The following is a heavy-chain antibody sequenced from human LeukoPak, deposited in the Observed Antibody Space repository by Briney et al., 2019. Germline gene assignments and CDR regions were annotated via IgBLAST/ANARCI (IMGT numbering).Heavy chain of an antibody. CDR3: ARSSGWWSLDY. CDR2: FDTGFGT. V-gene: IGHV3-23*01. J-gene: IGHJ4*02. CDR1: GFTFSTAS. D-gene: IGHD6-19*01. Sequence: GGSLRPSCAPSGFTFSTASLDWVRQAPGRWLEWVSAFDTGFGTYYPGTLKSQFTISRDNSKNTLFLQMNSLRAEDTAVYYCARSSGWWSLDYWGQGTLVTVSS.